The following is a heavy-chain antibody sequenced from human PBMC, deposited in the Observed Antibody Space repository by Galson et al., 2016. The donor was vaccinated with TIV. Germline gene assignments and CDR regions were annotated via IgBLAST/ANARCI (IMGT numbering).Heavy chain of an antibody. J-gene: IGHJ4*02. Sequence: SLRLSCAASGFTFKNFGMHWVRQAPGKGLEWVAVIWYDGTNKFYADSVEGRFTISRDNSKNTLSLQMNSLRAEDTAVYYCARDPGLNVYNTSPYYFDSWGQGTLVTVSS. CDR2: IWYDGTNK. D-gene: IGHD5-24*01. V-gene: IGHV3-33*01. CDR3: ARDPGLNVYNTSPYYFDS. CDR1: GFTFKNFG.